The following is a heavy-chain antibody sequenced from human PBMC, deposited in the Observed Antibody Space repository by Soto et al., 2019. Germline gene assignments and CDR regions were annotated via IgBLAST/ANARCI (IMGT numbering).Heavy chain of an antibody. J-gene: IGHJ4*02. CDR3: ARVERDGYCSSTSCYNPNDY. Sequence: GGSLRLSCAASGFTFSSYWMHWVRQAPGKGLVWVSRINSDGSSTSYADSVKGRFTISRDNAKNTLYLQMNSLRAEDTAVYYCARVERDGYCSSTSCYNPNDYWGQGTLVTVSS. D-gene: IGHD2-2*02. CDR1: GFTFSSYW. V-gene: IGHV3-74*01. CDR2: INSDGSST.